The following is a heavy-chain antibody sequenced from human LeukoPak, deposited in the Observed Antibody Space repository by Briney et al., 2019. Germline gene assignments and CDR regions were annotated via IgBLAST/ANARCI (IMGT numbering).Heavy chain of an antibody. D-gene: IGHD2-21*02. Sequence: QSGGSLRLSCAASGFTFSSYGMSWVRQAPGKGLEWVSAISGSGGSTYYADSVKGRFTISRDNSKNTLYLQMNSLRAEDTAVYYCAKDYKVTSNYFDYWGQGTLVTVSS. CDR2: ISGSGGST. CDR1: GFTFSSYG. J-gene: IGHJ4*02. V-gene: IGHV3-23*01. CDR3: AKDYKVTSNYFDY.